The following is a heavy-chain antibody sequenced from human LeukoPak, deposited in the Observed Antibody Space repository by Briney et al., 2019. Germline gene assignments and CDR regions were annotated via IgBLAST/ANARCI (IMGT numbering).Heavy chain of an antibody. CDR3: ARAYFDWSRRYNWFDP. CDR2: INHSGST. V-gene: IGHV4-34*01. Sequence: PSETLSLTCAVCGGSFSGYYWSWIRQPPGKGLEWIGEINHSGSTNYNPSLKSRVTISVDTSKNQFSLKLSSVTAADTAVYYCARAYFDWSRRYNWFDPWGQGTLVTVSS. CDR1: GGSFSGYY. J-gene: IGHJ5*02. D-gene: IGHD3-9*01.